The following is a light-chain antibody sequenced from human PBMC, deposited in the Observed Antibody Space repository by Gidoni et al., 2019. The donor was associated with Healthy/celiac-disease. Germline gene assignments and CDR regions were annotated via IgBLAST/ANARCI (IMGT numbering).Light chain of an antibody. J-gene: IGKJ2*01. V-gene: IGKV3-20*01. CDR3: QQYGSSPYT. CDR1: QSVSSSY. Sequence: EMVLTQSPGTRSLSPGERATLSCRASQSVSSSYLAWYQKKPGQAPRLLLYGASSRATGIPDRFSGSGSGTDFTLTIRRLEPEDFAVYYCQQYGSSPYTFXQXTKLEIK. CDR2: GAS.